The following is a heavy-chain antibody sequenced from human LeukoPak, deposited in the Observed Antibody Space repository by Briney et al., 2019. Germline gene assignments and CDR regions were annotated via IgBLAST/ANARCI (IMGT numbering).Heavy chain of an antibody. D-gene: IGHD5-18*01. CDR3: ASSHADTDNGIYMDV. J-gene: IGHJ6*03. Sequence: GGSLRLSCAASGFDFSNYYMSWIRQAPGKGLEWVSYISSSGTIIYYEDSVKGRFTISRDNAKNSLYLQMNSLRAEDPAVYYCASSHADTDNGIYMDVCGKGTTVTVSS. CDR2: ISSSGTII. CDR1: GFDFSNYY. V-gene: IGHV3-11*04.